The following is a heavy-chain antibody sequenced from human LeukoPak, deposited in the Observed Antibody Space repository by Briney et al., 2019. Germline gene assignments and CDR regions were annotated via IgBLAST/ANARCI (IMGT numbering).Heavy chain of an antibody. J-gene: IGHJ4*02. CDR2: ISSSAI. Sequence: GGSLRLSCAASGFAFSGYAMNWVRPAPGKGLEWVSYISSSAIYHAESVKGRFTMSRDNAKNSLYLQMNSLRDEDTAVYYCARGHDLATRVIDSWGQGALGTVSS. CDR1: GFAFSGYA. CDR3: ARGHDLATRVIDS. D-gene: IGHD3-10*01. V-gene: IGHV3-48*02.